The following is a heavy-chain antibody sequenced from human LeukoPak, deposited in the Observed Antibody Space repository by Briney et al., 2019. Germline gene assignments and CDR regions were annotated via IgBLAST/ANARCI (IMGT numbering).Heavy chain of an antibody. Sequence: PGGSLRLSCAAYGFTFSSYTMNWDRQAPGKGLEWVSSISRSSSYIYYADSVKGRFTISRDNAKNSLYLQMNSLRAEDTAVYYCARDPQYNWNDGPFDAFDIWGQGTMVTVSS. V-gene: IGHV3-21*01. J-gene: IGHJ3*02. CDR1: GFTFSSYT. CDR3: ARDPQYNWNDGPFDAFDI. D-gene: IGHD1-1*01. CDR2: ISRSSSYI.